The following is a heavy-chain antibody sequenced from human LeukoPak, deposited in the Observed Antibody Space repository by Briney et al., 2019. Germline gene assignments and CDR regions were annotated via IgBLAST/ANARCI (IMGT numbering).Heavy chain of an antibody. CDR2: IYYSGST. CDR3: ARVDLRSGGSCLGY. J-gene: IGHJ4*02. CDR1: GGSISSYY. V-gene: IGHV4-59*12. Sequence: PSETLSLTCTVSGGSISSYYWSWIRQPPGKGLEWIGYIYYSGSTNYNPSLKSRVTISVDTSKNQFSLKLSSVTAADTAVYYCARVDLRSGGSCLGYWGQGTLVTVSS. D-gene: IGHD2-15*01.